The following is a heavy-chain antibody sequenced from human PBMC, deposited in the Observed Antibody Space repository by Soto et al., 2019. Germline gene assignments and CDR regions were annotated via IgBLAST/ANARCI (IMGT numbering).Heavy chain of an antibody. CDR2: IYWDDDK. V-gene: IGHV2-5*02. Sequence: QITLKESGPTLVQPTQTLTLTCTFSGFSLSSRGVGVGWGRQPPGKALQGLALIYWDDDKPYTPSLKSRPTNTQDTSKNHVVLTLINMSPVDTATYSCAYIEGTMFNWFDPWGQGTLVTVSS. CDR1: GFSLSSRGVG. D-gene: IGHD1-1*01. CDR3: AYIEGTMFNWFDP. J-gene: IGHJ5*01.